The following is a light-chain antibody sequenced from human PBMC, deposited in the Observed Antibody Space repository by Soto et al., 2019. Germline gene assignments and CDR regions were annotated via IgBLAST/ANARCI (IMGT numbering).Light chain of an antibody. CDR2: FAS. J-gene: IGKJ1*01. CDR3: QQSYSTWT. CDR1: QSIRNY. V-gene: IGKV1-39*01. Sequence: DIQMTQSPSSLSASVGDRVTITCRASQSIRNYLNWYQQKPGTAPQLLIYFASSLQSGVPSRFSGSGSGTDFTLTISSLQPEDFATYYCQQSYSTWTFGQGTKVDIK.